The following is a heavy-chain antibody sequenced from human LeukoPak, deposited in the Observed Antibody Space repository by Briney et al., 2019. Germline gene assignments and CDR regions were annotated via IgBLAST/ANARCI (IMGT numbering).Heavy chain of an antibody. CDR3: ARDLDIVVVPAAIGY. CDR2: ISSSGSTI. J-gene: IGHJ4*02. CDR1: GFTFSDYY. Sequence: GGSLRLSCAASGFTFSDYYMSWIRQAPGKGLEGVSYISSSGSTIYYTDSVKGRFTISRDNAKNSLYLQMNSLRAEDTAVYDCARDLDIVVVPAAIGYWGQGTLVTVSS. V-gene: IGHV3-11*01. D-gene: IGHD2-2*01.